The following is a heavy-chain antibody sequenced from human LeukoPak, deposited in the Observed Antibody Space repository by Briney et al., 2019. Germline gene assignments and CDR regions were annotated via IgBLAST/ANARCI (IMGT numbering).Heavy chain of an antibody. V-gene: IGHV3-64*01. Sequence: GGSLRLSGAAPGLTFNSFAMQWVRQAPGRGLDFVSVIDSIGDSTYYANSVKGRFSISRDNSKNTVYLQMDSLRAEDMAIYYCARADCSSSSCYTVSYWGQGTPVTVSS. CDR1: GLTFNSFA. D-gene: IGHD2-2*02. CDR3: ARADCSSSSCYTVSY. J-gene: IGHJ4*02. CDR2: IDSIGDST.